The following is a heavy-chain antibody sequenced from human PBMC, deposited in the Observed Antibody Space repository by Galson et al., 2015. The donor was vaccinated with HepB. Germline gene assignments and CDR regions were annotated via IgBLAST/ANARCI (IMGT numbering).Heavy chain of an antibody. Sequence: SLRLSCAASGFTFNNAWMNWVRQAPGKGLEWVGRIKSKTDGATTEYAAPVKSRFTISRDDSRNTLYMQMNSLRTDDTAVYYCTTDVYFSSYWSWLDPWGQGTLVTVSS. D-gene: IGHD2-2*01. CDR3: TTDVYFSSYWSWLDP. CDR1: GFTFNNAW. V-gene: IGHV3-15*01. CDR2: IKSKTDGATT. J-gene: IGHJ5*02.